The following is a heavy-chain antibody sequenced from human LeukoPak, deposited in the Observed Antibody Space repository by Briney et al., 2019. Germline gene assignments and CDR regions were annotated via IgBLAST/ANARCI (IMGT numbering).Heavy chain of an antibody. CDR2: IYWDEDK. J-gene: IGHJ3*02. CDR3: AHRKSAATGSGAFDI. Sequence: SGPTLVNPTQTLTLTCTFSGISLSTSGVAVGWIRQPPGKALEWLALIYWDEDKRYSPSLKSRLTITKDTSKNQAVLTMTDMDPVDTATYYCAHRKSAATGSGAFDIWGQGTMVTVSS. D-gene: IGHD6-13*01. V-gene: IGHV2-5*02. CDR1: GISLSTSGVA.